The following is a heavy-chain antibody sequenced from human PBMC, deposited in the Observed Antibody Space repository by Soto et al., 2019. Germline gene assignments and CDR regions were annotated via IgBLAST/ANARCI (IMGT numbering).Heavy chain of an antibody. CDR2: INYSGTT. CDR3: ARESYSFGRAFDI. D-gene: IGHD3-3*01. J-gene: IGHJ4*01. Sequence: SETLSLNCTVSGDCINSEGYYWSWIRQHPEKGLEWIGYINYSGTTYYNPSLESRLTISVDTSKNQFSLQLTSVIAADTALYYCARESYSFGRAFDIWGHGTLVTVSS. V-gene: IGHV4-31*03. CDR1: GDCINSEGYY.